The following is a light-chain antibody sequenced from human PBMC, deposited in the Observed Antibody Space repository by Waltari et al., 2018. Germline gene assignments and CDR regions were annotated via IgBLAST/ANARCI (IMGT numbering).Light chain of an antibody. V-gene: IGKV1-39*01. CDR1: QSISSY. J-gene: IGKJ3*01. CDR3: QQYNSYHIFT. CDR2: AAS. Sequence: DIQMTQSPSSLSASVADRVTITCRASQSISSYLNWYQQKPGKAPKLLIYAASSLQSGVPSRFSGSESGTEFTLTINSLQPDDFATYYCQQYNSYHIFTFGPGTKVEI.